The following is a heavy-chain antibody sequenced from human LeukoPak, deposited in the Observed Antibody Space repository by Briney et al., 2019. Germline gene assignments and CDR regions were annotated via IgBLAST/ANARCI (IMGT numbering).Heavy chain of an antibody. V-gene: IGHV4-61*02. Sequence: SQTLSLTCTVSGGSISSGNYYWSWIRQPAGKGLEWIGRIYTSESTAYNPSLKSRVTILLDTPKNQFSVNLSSVTAADTAVYYCARHRSFDYYWFDPWGQGTLVTVSS. D-gene: IGHD3-16*01. CDR1: GGSISSGNYY. J-gene: IGHJ5*02. CDR2: IYTSEST. CDR3: ARHRSFDYYWFDP.